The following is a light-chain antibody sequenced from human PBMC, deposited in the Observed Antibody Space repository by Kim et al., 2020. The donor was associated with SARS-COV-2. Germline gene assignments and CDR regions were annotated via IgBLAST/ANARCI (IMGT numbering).Light chain of an antibody. CDR3: MQALQTPRLT. Sequence: ASISCRSSQSLLHSNGYNYLDWYLQKPGQSPQLLIYLGSNRASGVPDRFSGRGSGTDFTLKISRVEAEDVGVYYCMQALQTPRLTFGGGTKVDI. CDR2: LGS. V-gene: IGKV2-28*01. CDR1: QSLLHSNGYNY. J-gene: IGKJ4*01.